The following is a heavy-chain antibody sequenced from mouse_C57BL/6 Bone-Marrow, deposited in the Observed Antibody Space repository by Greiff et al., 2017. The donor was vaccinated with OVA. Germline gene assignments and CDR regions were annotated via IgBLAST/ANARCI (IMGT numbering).Heavy chain of an antibody. CDR1: GYTFTSYW. D-gene: IGHD1-1*01. J-gene: IGHJ4*01. V-gene: IGHV1-53*01. CDR3: ARRNDGSSCAMDY. CDR2: INPSNGGT. Sequence: VQLQQPGTELVKPGASVKLSCKASGYTFTSYWMPWVKQRPGQGLEWIGNINPSNGGTNYNEKFKSKATLTVDKSSSTAYMQLSSLTSEDSAVYDCARRNDGSSCAMDYWGQGTSVTVSS.